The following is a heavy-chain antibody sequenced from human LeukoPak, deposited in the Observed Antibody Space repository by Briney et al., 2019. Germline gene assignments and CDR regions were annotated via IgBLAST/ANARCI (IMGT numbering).Heavy chain of an antibody. CDR1: GYTFTSHD. V-gene: IGHV1-8*01. CDR2: MNPDSGNT. J-gene: IGHJ4*02. CDR3: ARGYSPTIRTTGNDY. D-gene: IGHD1-1*01. Sequence: GASVKVSCRVSGYTFTSHDINWVRLATGQGLEWMGWMNPDSGNTGFAQKFQGRVTMGRDTSINTAYMELHSLTSEDTAVYYCARGYSPTIRTTGNDYWGQGTLVTVSS.